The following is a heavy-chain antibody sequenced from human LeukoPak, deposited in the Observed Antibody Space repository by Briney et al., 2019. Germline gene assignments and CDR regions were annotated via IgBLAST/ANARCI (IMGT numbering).Heavy chain of an antibody. CDR3: AKDLLQGGGQWDIGS. D-gene: IGHD2-15*01. CDR1: GFNFRIYA. V-gene: IGHV3-23*01. CDR2: IVGVADDT. Sequence: GGALRLSCAASGFNFRIYAMNWVRQAPGKGLEWISGIVGVADDTRYADSVKGRFTVSRDNSKNTLYLQMNSLRDEDTAIYYCAKDLLQGGGQWDIGSWGQGTLVTVSS. J-gene: IGHJ4*02.